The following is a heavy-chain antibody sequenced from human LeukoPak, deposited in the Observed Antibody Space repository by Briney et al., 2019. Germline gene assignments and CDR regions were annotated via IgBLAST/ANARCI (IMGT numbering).Heavy chain of an antibody. CDR2: ISGGGGSA. CDR1: GFTFTSYS. J-gene: IGHJ4*02. D-gene: IGHD1-26*01. V-gene: IGHV3-23*01. CDR3: AKGGKWDVTPFDY. Sequence: GGSLRLSCAASGFTFTSYSMNWVRQAPGKGLEWVSTISGGGGSAYYADSVKGRLTISRDNSKNTLYLQVNSLRAEDTAVYYCAKGGKWDVTPFDYWGQGTLVTVSS.